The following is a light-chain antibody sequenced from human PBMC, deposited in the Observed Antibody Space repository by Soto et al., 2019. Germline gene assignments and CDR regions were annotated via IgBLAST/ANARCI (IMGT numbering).Light chain of an antibody. J-gene: IGKJ1*01. CDR2: KAS. CDR1: QSISSW. V-gene: IGKV1-5*03. Sequence: DIEMTQSPSTLSASVGDRVTITCRASQSISSWLAWYQQKPGKAPKLLIYKASSLESGVPSRFSGSGSGTEFTLTISSVQPDDFATYYCQQYKSYFRTFGQGTKVEIK. CDR3: QQYKSYFRT.